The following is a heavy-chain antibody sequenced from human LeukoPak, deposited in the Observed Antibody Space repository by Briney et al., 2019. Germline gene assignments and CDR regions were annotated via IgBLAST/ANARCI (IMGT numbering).Heavy chain of an antibody. J-gene: IGHJ1*01. D-gene: IGHD3-22*01. CDR1: GDSVSRSDSY. Sequence: SETLSLTCSVSGDSVSRSDSYWDLIRQPPGKVLERIVTIYHIGRTYYSPSLKSRVSMSVDPSNNQFSLNLRSVTAADTALYYCARRRYYDGSGYLEWGQGTLLSVSS. CDR3: ARRRYYDGSGYLE. CDR2: IYHIGRT. V-gene: IGHV4-39*01.